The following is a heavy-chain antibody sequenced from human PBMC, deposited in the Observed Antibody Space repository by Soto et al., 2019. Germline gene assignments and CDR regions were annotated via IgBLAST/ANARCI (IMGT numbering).Heavy chain of an antibody. J-gene: IGHJ6*02. V-gene: IGHV3-33*01. Sequence: GGSLRLSCAASGFTFSSYGMHWVRQAPGKGLEWVAVIWYDGSNKYYADYVKGRFTISRDNSKNTLYLQMNSLRAEDTAVYYCARDRKPYSSSYYYYGMDVWGQGTTVTVSS. CDR1: GFTFSSYG. CDR3: ARDRKPYSSSYYYYGMDV. CDR2: IWYDGSNK. D-gene: IGHD6-6*01.